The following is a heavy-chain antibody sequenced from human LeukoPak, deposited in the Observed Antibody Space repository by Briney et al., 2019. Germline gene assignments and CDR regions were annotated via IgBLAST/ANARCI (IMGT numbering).Heavy chain of an antibody. Sequence: PGGSLRLSCAASGFTFDDYTMHWVRQAPGKGLEWVSLISWDGGSTYYADSVKGRFTISRDNAKSSLHLQMNSLRAEDTAVYYCARVVDGSGSYDNHDSFDIWGQGTMVTVSS. J-gene: IGHJ3*02. V-gene: IGHV3-43*01. CDR1: GFTFDDYT. CDR2: ISWDGGST. D-gene: IGHD3-10*01. CDR3: ARVVDGSGSYDNHDSFDI.